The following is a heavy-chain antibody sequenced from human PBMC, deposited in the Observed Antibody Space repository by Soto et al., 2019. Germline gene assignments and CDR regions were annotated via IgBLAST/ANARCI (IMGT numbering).Heavy chain of an antibody. CDR3: VRGKVNFDF. Sequence: KPSETLSLTCIVSNYSISSGYHWGWIRQPPGKGLEGIGTIYQSGNTYQNPSLKSRVILSIDTSKNQFSLNLRNVTAADTAVYYCVRGKVNFDFWGKGILVTVS. CDR2: IYQSGNT. V-gene: IGHV4-38-2*02. CDR1: NYSISSGYH. J-gene: IGHJ4*02.